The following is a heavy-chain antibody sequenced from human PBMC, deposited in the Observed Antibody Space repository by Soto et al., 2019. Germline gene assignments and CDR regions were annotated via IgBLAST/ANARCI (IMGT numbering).Heavy chain of an antibody. D-gene: IGHD3-10*01. J-gene: IGHJ6*02. V-gene: IGHV3-7*03. CDR3: ARPRCRGMDV. CDR1: GFRLSNHF. CDR2: IKEDGREK. Sequence: EMQLVESGGGLVQPGGSLRLSCVASGFRLSNHFMNWVRQAPGKGLAWVATIKEDGREKYYVESVEGRFTISRDNAKNSLDLEVSNVRDGDTAVYYCARPRCRGMDVWGQGNKVTVSS.